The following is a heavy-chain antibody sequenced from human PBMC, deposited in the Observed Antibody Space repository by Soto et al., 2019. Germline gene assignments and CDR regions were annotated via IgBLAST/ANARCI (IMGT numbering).Heavy chain of an antibody. CDR3: AKGLGFVAGTTFDY. V-gene: IGHV3-30*18. CDR1: GFTFSSYG. Sequence: QVQLVESGGGVVQTGRSLRLSCAASGFTFSSYGMHWVRQAPGKGLEWVAVISYDGSNKYYADSVKGRFTISRDNSKNTLYLQMNSLRAEDTAVYYCAKGLGFVAGTTFDYWGQGTLVTVSS. CDR2: ISYDGSNK. D-gene: IGHD6-19*01. J-gene: IGHJ4*02.